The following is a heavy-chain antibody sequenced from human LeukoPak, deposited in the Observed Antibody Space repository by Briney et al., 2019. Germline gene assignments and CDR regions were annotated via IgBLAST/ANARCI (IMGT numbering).Heavy chain of an antibody. D-gene: IGHD3-9*01. CDR2: IIPSFGTA. V-gene: IGHV1-69*05. CDR1: GGTFSSYA. CDR3: ARNPYDILTGYGYYFDY. Sequence: SVKVSCKASGGTFSSYAISLARQAPGQGLEWMGRIIPSFGTANYAQKFQGRVTTTTDESTSTAYMELSSLRSEDTAVYYCARNPYDILTGYGYYFDYWGQGTLVSVSS. J-gene: IGHJ4*02.